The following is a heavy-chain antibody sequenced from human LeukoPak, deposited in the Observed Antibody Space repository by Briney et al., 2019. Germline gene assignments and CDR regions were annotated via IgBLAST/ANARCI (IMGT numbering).Heavy chain of an antibody. J-gene: IGHJ1*01. D-gene: IGHD3-22*01. CDR1: GFTFDDYA. V-gene: IGHV3-9*01. CDR3: AKANYYDSSGYYQH. CDR2: ISWNSGSI. Sequence: GGPLRLSCAASGFTFDDYAMHWVRQAPGKGLEWVSGISWNSGSIGYADSVKGRFTISRDNAKNSLYLQMNSLRAEDTALYYCAKANYYDSSGYYQHWGQGTLVTVSS.